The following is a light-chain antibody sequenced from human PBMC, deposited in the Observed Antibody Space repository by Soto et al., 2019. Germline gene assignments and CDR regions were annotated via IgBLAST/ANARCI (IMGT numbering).Light chain of an antibody. V-gene: IGLV2-23*01. J-gene: IGLJ1*01. CDR2: EGS. Sequence: QSSLTQPASVSGSPGQSITISCTGTSSDVGSYNLVSWYQQHPGKAPKLMIYEGSKRPSGASNRFSGSKSGNTASLTISGLQAEDEADYYCCSYSGSSTYVVGNGTKVTV. CDR3: CSYSGSSTYV. CDR1: SSDVGSYNL.